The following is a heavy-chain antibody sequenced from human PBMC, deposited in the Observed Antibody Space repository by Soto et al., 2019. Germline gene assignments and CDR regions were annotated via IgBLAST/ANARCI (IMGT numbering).Heavy chain of an antibody. D-gene: IGHD2-15*01. Sequence: SVKVSCKASGYTFTSYEINWVRQATGQGLEWMGWMNPIIDIPDYAQNFQGRVTITADKSTSTAYMELSSLRSDDTAVYYCASHFTGVLVLGASPPGGDNYGWDVWGQGTTVTVSS. CDR2: MNPIIDIP. CDR3: ASHFTGVLVLGASPPGGDNYGWDV. CDR1: GYTFTSYE. V-gene: IGHV1-69*10. J-gene: IGHJ6*02.